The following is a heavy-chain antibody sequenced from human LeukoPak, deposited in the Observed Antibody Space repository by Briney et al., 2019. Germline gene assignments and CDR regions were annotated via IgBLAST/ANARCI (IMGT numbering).Heavy chain of an antibody. V-gene: IGHV3-7*01. CDR1: GFTYRTYW. D-gene: IGHD2-15*01. J-gene: IGHJ4*02. Sequence: PGRSLRLSCVASGFTYRTYWTDSVRPAPGKGLGWVANTKPDGTAEYYADSVRGRFTTSRDNANNFLYLQMNSLRGEDTAVYYCARDGGLHTNFDYWGQGTLVTVSS. CDR3: ARDGGLHTNFDY. CDR2: TKPDGTAE.